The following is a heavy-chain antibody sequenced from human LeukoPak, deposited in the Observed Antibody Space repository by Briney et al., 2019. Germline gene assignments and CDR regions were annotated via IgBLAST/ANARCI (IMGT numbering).Heavy chain of an antibody. Sequence: GGSLRLSCAASGFTFSSYSMNWVRQAPGKGLEWVSSISSSSSYIYYADSVKGRFTISRDNAKNSPYLQMNSLRAEDTAVYYCARDFPDSSSWSRGDYWGQGTLVTVSS. J-gene: IGHJ4*02. D-gene: IGHD6-13*01. CDR2: ISSSSSYI. CDR1: GFTFSSYS. CDR3: ARDFPDSSSWSRGDY. V-gene: IGHV3-21*01.